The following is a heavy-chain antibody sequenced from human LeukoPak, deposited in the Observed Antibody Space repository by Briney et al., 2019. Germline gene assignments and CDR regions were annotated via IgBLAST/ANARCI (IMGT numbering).Heavy chain of an antibody. D-gene: IGHD5-18*01. V-gene: IGHV1-2*02. CDR2: INPNSGGT. J-gene: IGHJ4*02. Sequence: GASVKVSCKTSGYTFTAYYIHWVRQAPGQGLEWMGWINPNSGGTNYAQKFQGRVTMTTDTSTSTAYMELRSLRSDDTAVYYCARPVGRIQLWLNYWGQGTLVTVSS. CDR1: GYTFTAYY. CDR3: ARPVGRIQLWLNY.